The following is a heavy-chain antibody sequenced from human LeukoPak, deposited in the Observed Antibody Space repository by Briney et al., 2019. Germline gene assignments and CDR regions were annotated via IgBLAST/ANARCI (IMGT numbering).Heavy chain of an antibody. Sequence: ASVKVSCKASGYTFTGHYMHWVRQAPGQGLEWMGWINPNSGGTNSAQKFQGRVTMTRDTSISSAYMELSRLRSDDTALYYCARKMATIVDAFDIWGQRTMVTVSS. CDR3: ARKMATIVDAFDI. CDR1: GYTFTGHY. CDR2: INPNSGGT. J-gene: IGHJ3*02. V-gene: IGHV1-2*02. D-gene: IGHD5-24*01.